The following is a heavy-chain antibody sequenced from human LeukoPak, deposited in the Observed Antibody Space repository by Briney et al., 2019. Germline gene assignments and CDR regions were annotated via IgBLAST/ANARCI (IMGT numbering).Heavy chain of an antibody. Sequence: PSETLSLTCTVSGGSISSYYWSWIRQPPGKGLEWIGYIYYSGSTNYNPSLKSRVTISVDTSKNQFSLKLSSVTAADTAVYYCARDPLVGASDYWGQGTQVTVSS. CDR1: GGSISSYY. J-gene: IGHJ4*02. D-gene: IGHD1-26*01. V-gene: IGHV4-59*01. CDR2: IYYSGST. CDR3: ARDPLVGASDY.